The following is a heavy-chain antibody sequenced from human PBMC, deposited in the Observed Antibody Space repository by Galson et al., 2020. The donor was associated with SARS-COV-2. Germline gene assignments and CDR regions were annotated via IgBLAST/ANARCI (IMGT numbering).Heavy chain of an antibody. CDR2: ISGSGGST. CDR1: GFTFSSYA. Sequence: GGSLRLSCAASGFTFSSYAMSWVRQAPGKGLEWVSAISGSGGSTYYADSVKGRFTISRDNSKNTLYLQMNSLRAEDTAVYYCVKDWLMYDILTGYGDWGQGTLVTVSS. D-gene: IGHD3-9*01. J-gene: IGHJ4*02. V-gene: IGHV3-23*01. CDR3: VKDWLMYDILTGYGD.